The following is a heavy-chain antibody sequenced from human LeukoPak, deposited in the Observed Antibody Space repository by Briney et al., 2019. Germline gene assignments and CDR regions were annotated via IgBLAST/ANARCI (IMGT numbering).Heavy chain of an antibody. Sequence: SETLSLTCTVSGGSISSGDYYWSWIRQPPGKGLEWIGYIYYSGSTYYNPSLKSRVTISVDTSKNQFSLKLSSVTAADTAVYYCARASGSSSWYYVQAFDIWGQGTMVTVSS. D-gene: IGHD6-13*01. J-gene: IGHJ3*02. CDR1: GGSISSGDYY. CDR3: ARASGSSSWYYVQAFDI. CDR2: IYYSGST. V-gene: IGHV4-30-4*08.